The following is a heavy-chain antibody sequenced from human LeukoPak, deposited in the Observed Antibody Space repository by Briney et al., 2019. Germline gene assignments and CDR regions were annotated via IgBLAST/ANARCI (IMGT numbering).Heavy chain of an antibody. CDR1: GFTFSDYY. J-gene: IGHJ5*02. V-gene: IGHV3-11*01. CDR3: ARGTSFSSGWYGGGAGDNWFDP. D-gene: IGHD6-19*01. CDR2: ISSSGSTI. Sequence: GGSLRLSCAASGFTFSDYYMSWIRQAPGKGLEWVSYISSSGSTIYYADSVKGRLTISRDNAKNSLYLQMNSLRAEDTAVYYCARGTSFSSGWYGGGAGDNWFDPWGQGTLVTVSS.